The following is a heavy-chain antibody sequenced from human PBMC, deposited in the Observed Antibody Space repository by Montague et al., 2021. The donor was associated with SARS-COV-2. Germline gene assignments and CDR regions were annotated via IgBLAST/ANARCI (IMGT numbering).Heavy chain of an antibody. CDR3: ARGQVTVFAILIAFPAAGAIDV. J-gene: IGHJ3*01. V-gene: IGHV4-34*01. CDR2: SNDRGSS. D-gene: IGHD3-16*02. CDR1: GWCYTDSY. Sequence: SETLSLTCSIYGWCYTDSYRTSTRQHSGQRREWIGESNDRGSSNYNPSLKNRVTISVDKSKNQISLKLTSVTAADTATYYCARGQVTVFAILIAFPAAGAIDVWGRETTVTVS.